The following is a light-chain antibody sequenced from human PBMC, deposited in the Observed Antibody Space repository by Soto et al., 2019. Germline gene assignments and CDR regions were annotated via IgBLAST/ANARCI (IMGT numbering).Light chain of an antibody. CDR1: QSVNLNY. J-gene: IGKJ2*01. Sequence: EIVLTQSPGTLYLSPGERPTLSCRASQSVNLNYLAWYEQRPGQAPRLLIYGQSRRASGIPDRFSGGGSGTDFTLTISRLEPEDFAVYYCQQFGDSPYTFGQGTKLEIK. V-gene: IGKV3-20*01. CDR2: GQS. CDR3: QQFGDSPYT.